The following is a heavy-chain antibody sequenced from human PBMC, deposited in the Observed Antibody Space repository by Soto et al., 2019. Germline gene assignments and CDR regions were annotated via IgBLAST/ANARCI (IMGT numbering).Heavy chain of an antibody. D-gene: IGHD6-6*01. Sequence: ASVKVSCKASGYTFTGYYMHWVRQAPGQGLEWMGWINPNSGGTNYAQKFQGWVTMTRDTSISTAYMELSRLRSDDTAVDYCARARTADRPRYYFAGMDVWGQGTMVTVS. J-gene: IGHJ6*02. CDR3: ARARTADRPRYYFAGMDV. CDR1: GYTFTGYY. V-gene: IGHV1-2*04. CDR2: INPNSGGT.